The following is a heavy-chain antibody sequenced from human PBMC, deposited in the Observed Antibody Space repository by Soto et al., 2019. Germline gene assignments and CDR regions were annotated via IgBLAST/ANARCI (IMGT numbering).Heavy chain of an antibody. J-gene: IGHJ4*02. CDR1: GYIFRNNW. D-gene: IGHD3-22*01. CDR2: IDLTDSYT. V-gene: IGHV5-10-1*01. Sequence: GESLKISCKGSGYIFRNNWITWVRQMPGKGLEWVGRIDLTDSYTSYSPSFQGHVSFSADKSINTTYLHFSSLRASDTAVYYCARHGGSHYLRSGYHYALDYWGQGTPVTVSS. CDR3: ARHGGSHYLRSGYHYALDY.